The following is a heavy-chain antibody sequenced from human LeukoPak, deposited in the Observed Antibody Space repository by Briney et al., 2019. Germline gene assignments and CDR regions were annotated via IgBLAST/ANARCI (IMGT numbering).Heavy chain of an antibody. CDR1: GFTFSSYS. D-gene: IGHD1-14*01. CDR2: ISHSGNYI. Sequence: GGSLRLSCAASGFTFSSYSMVWVRQAPGKGLEWVSSISHSGNYIYYADSLKGRFTISRDNAKNSVYLQMSSLRTEDTAVYYCAKDDRTRAPYDAFDIWGQGTMVTVSS. V-gene: IGHV3-21*04. CDR3: AKDDRTRAPYDAFDI. J-gene: IGHJ3*02.